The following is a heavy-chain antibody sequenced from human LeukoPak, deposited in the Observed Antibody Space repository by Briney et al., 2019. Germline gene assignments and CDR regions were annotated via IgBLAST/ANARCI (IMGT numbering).Heavy chain of an antibody. CDR3: ARRGGITISP. CDR1: GGSFSGYY. D-gene: IGHD3-3*01. V-gene: IGHV4-34*01. Sequence: SETLSLTCAVYGGSFSGYYWSWIRQPPGKGLEWIGEINHSGSTNYNPSLKSRVTISVDTSKNQFSLKLSSVTAADTAVYYCARRGGITISPWGQGTLVTVSS. CDR2: INHSGST. J-gene: IGHJ5*02.